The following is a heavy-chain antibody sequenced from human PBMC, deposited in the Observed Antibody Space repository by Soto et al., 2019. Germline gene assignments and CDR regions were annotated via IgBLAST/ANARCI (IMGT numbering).Heavy chain of an antibody. Sequence: LRLSCAASGFSFSHYAMHWVRQPPGKGLEWVALISYDGENQYFTDSVRGRFTISRDNSKTAVYLEMNDLRLDDTATYYCVSPHSESSNAFDLWGQGTLVTVSS. CDR1: GFSFSHYA. V-gene: IGHV3-30*04. CDR3: VSPHSESSNAFDL. CDR2: ISYDGENQ. D-gene: IGHD3-10*01. J-gene: IGHJ5*02.